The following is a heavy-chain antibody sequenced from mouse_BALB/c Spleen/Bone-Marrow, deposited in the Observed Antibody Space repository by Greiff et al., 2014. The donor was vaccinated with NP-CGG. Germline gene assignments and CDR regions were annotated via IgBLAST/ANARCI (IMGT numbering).Heavy chain of an antibody. CDR3: SSGGNWGDFDY. V-gene: IGHV5-17*02. CDR2: ISSVSSTI. Sequence: EVMLVESGGGLVQPGGSRKLSCAASGFTFSSLGMHWVRQAPEKGLEWVAYISSVSSTIYYADTVKGRSTISRDNPKNTLFLQMTSLRSEDTAMYYCSSGGNWGDFDYWGQGTTLTVSS. D-gene: IGHD4-1*01. J-gene: IGHJ2*01. CDR1: GFTFSSLG.